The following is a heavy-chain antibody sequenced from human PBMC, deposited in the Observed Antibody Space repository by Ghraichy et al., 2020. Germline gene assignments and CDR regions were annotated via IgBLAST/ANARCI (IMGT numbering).Heavy chain of an antibody. J-gene: IGHJ3*02. V-gene: IGHV4-39*01. CDR2: IYYSGST. Sequence: SETLSLTCTVSGGSISSSSYYWGWIRRPPGKGLEWIGSIYYSGSTYYNPSLKSRVTISVDTSKNQFSLKLSSVTAADTAVYYCAMHYYDSSGYSRAFDIWGQGTMVTVSS. CDR1: GGSISSSSYY. D-gene: IGHD3-22*01. CDR3: AMHYYDSSGYSRAFDI.